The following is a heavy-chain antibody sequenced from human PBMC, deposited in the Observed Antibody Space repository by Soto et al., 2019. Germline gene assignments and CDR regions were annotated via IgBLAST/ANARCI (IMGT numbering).Heavy chain of an antibody. J-gene: IGHJ4*02. CDR2: IYYSGST. V-gene: IGHV4-30-4*01. CDR1: GGSISSGDYY. CDR3: ASNSYRYILYDH. Sequence: SETLSLTCTVSGGSISSGDYYWSWIRQPPGKGLEWIGYIYYSGSTYYNPSLKSRVTISVDTSKNQFSLKLSSVTAADTAVYYCASNSYRYILYDHWGQGTLVTVSS. D-gene: IGHD5-18*01.